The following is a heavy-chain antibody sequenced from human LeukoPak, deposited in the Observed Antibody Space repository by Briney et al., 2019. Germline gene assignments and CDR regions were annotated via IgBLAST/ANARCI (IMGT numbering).Heavy chain of an antibody. CDR1: GDSIAAPSYY. V-gene: IGHV4-39*01. CDR2: IYYSGNT. D-gene: IGHD5-12*01. CDR3: ARQIRYTYDPNWFHP. Sequence: SETLSLTCSVSGDSIAAPSYYWAWIRQPPGKGLEWIASIYYSGNTNYDPSLQSRVTISVDTSKNQFSLSLSSVTAADTAVYYCARQIRYTYDPNWFHPWVQGTLVTVSS. J-gene: IGHJ5*02.